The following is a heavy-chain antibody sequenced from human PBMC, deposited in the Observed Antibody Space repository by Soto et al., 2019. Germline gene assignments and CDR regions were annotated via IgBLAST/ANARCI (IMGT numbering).Heavy chain of an antibody. CDR3: AREGNLGRWIQPLDY. Sequence: SETLSLTFTVSGDSISIYSWSWILQPPGKGLEWIGNIHYHGNTKSTHPLKSRAKMSADTSKNQFSLKLTSVTTADTAVYLCAREGNLGRWIQPLDYWGQGTLVTVSS. J-gene: IGHJ4*02. D-gene: IGHD2-2*03. CDR2: IHYHGNT. V-gene: IGHV4-59*13. CDR1: GDSISIYS.